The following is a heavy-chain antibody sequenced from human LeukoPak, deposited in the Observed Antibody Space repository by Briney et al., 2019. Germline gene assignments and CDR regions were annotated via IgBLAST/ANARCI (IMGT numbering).Heavy chain of an antibody. V-gene: IGHV4-39*07. D-gene: IGHD3-10*01. CDR2: MYYSGST. Sequence: SETLSLTCTASSGSISSTSYYWGWIRQPPGMGLEWIGSMYYSGSTYYNPSLKSRVTISVDTSKSQFSLKLSSVTAADTAVYYCAREMRSPRGGFDYWDQGTLVTVSS. CDR3: AREMRSPRGGFDY. J-gene: IGHJ4*02. CDR1: SGSISSTSYY.